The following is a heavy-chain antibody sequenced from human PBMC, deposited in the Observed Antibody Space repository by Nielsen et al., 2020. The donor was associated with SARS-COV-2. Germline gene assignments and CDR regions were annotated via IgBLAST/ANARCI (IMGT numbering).Heavy chain of an antibody. Sequence: SETLSLTCTVSGGSISSYYWSWIRQPPGKGLEWIGYIYYSGSTNYNPSLKSRVTISVDTSKNQFSLKLSSVTAADTAVYYCARDPSPFTIFGVVARGDWYFDLWGRGTLVTVSS. J-gene: IGHJ2*01. CDR3: ARDPSPFTIFGVVARGDWYFDL. D-gene: IGHD3-3*01. V-gene: IGHV4-59*01. CDR2: IYYSGST. CDR1: GGSISSYY.